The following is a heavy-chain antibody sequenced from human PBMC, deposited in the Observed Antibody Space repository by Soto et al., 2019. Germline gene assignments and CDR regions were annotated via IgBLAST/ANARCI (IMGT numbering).Heavy chain of an antibody. V-gene: IGHV3-74*01. D-gene: IGHD5-18*01. Sequence: PGGSLRLSCAASGFTFSSYWMHWVRQAPGKGLVWVSRINSDGSSTSYADSVKGRFTISRDNAKNTLYLQMNSLRAEDTAVYYCARFTHSYGYPLVADYWGQGTLVTVSS. CDR3: ARFTHSYGYPLVADY. CDR2: INSDGSST. CDR1: GFTFSSYW. J-gene: IGHJ4*02.